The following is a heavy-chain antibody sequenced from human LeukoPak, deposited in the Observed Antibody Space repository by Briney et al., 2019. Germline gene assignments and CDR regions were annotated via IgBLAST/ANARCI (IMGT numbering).Heavy chain of an antibody. D-gene: IGHD4-17*01. V-gene: IGHV4-39*07. J-gene: IGHJ4*02. CDR2: IYHSGNT. Sequence: SETLSLTCTVSGGSISSGDYYWGWIRQPPGKGLEWIGSIYHSGNTYYNPSLKSRVTISVDTSKNQFSLKLSSVTAADTAVYYCARGATVTLFDYWGQGTLVTVSS. CDR3: ARGATVTLFDY. CDR1: GGSISSGDYY.